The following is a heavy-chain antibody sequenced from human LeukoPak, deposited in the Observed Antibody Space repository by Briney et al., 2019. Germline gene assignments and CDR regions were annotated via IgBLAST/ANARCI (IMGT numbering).Heavy chain of an antibody. CDR2: TWYDGSNK. CDR3: ARDQSLLYFDY. V-gene: IGHV3-33*01. D-gene: IGHD2-15*01. CDR1: GFTFSSYG. J-gene: IGHJ4*02. Sequence: GGSLRLSCAASGFTFSSYGMHWVRQAPGKGLEWVALTWYDGSNKSYGDSVKGRFTISRDNSKNTLYLQMSSLRAEDTAVYYCARDQSLLYFDYWAREPWSPSPQ.